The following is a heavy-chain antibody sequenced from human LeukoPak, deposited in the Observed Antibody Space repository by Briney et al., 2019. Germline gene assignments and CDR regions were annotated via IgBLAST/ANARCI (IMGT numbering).Heavy chain of an antibody. Sequence: PGGSLRLSCAASGFTFSTYGMHWVRQAPGKGLEWVAFIRYDGSNKYYADSVKGRFTISRDNSKNTLYLQMNSLRAEDTAVYYCAKDGPPPGDVGELELSGGQGTLVTVSS. J-gene: IGHJ4*02. CDR2: IRYDGSNK. CDR3: AKDGPPPGDVGELELS. CDR1: GFTFSTYG. V-gene: IGHV3-30*02. D-gene: IGHD3-10*01.